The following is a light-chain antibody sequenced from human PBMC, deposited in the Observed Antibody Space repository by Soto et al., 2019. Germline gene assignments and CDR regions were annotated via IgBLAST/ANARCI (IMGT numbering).Light chain of an antibody. CDR2: AAS. Sequence: DIQMTQSPSSLSASVGDRVTITCRASQSISSYLNWYQQKPGKAPKHLIYAASSLQSGVPSRFSGSVSGTDFTLTISSLQPEDFATYYCQQSYSTLWTFGQGTKVDIK. V-gene: IGKV1-39*01. J-gene: IGKJ1*01. CDR3: QQSYSTLWT. CDR1: QSISSY.